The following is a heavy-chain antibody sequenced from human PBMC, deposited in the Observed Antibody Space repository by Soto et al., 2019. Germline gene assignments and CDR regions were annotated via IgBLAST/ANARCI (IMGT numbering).Heavy chain of an antibody. CDR2: IYPGDSDT. D-gene: IGHD6-6*01. CDR3: ARSWRRYCSSSSRQYYYCYGMDV. J-gene: IGHJ6*02. Sequence: PGESLKISCKGSGYSFTSYWIGWVRQMPGKXLEWMGIIYPGDSDTRYSPSFQGQVTISADKSISTAYLQWSSLKASDTAMYYCARSWRRYCSSSSRQYYYCYGMDVWGQGTTVTVSS. CDR1: GYSFTSYW. V-gene: IGHV5-51*01.